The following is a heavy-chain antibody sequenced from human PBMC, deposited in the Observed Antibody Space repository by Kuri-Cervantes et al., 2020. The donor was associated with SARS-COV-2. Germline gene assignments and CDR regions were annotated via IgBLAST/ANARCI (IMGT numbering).Heavy chain of an antibody. CDR3: AKDGHDYDDLAFDPADS. CDR1: GFTFSSYA. V-gene: IGHV3-30-3*02. D-gene: IGHD4-17*01. CDR2: ISYDGSNK. Sequence: GESLKISCAASGFTFSSYAMHWVRQAPGKGLEWVAVISYDGSNKYYAKSVKGRFTISRDNSKNTLYLQMNSLRPEDTALYYSAKDGHDYDDLAFDPADSWGQGTLVTVSS. J-gene: IGHJ4*02.